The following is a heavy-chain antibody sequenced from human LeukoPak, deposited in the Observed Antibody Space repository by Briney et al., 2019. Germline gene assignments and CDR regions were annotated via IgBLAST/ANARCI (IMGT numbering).Heavy chain of an antibody. D-gene: IGHD3-10*01. CDR2: IYHSGST. J-gene: IGHJ5*02. CDR3: ARAVLDNENYYAWFDP. CDR1: GDSISGGGFY. V-gene: IGHV4-30-2*01. Sequence: SETLSLTCSVSGDSISGGGFYWTWIRQPPGKGLEWIGNIYHSGSTYYTPSLKSRVTMSVDTSKNQFFLKVNSVTAADTAVYYCARAVLDNENYYAWFDPWGQGTLVTVSS.